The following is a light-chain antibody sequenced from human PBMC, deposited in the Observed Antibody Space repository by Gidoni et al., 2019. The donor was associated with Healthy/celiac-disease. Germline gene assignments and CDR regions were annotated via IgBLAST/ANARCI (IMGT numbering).Light chain of an antibody. J-gene: IGLJ3*02. V-gene: IGLV5-45*01. Sequence: VLTHPTSLSASPGASARPTCTLRSGISLGSYRIFWYQEKPESPHRSLLSYYSDSSKHQGSGGVSRCSGAKDASSNAGILVIAGLQSEDEADYDCMNWNSSAWVFGGGTKLTVL. CDR3: MNWNSSAWV. CDR2: YYSDSSK. CDR1: SGISLGSYR.